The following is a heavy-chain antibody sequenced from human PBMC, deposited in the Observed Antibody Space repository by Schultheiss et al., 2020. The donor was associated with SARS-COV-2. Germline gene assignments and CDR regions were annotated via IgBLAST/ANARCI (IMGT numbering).Heavy chain of an antibody. CDR2: IYHSGST. V-gene: IGHV4-38-2*01. D-gene: IGHD6-13*01. Sequence: SETLSLTCAVSGYSISSGYYWGWIRQPPGKGLEWIGSIYHSGSTNYNPSLKSRVTISVDTSKNQFSLKLSSVTAADTAVYYCARVKQQLVQGWGQGTLVTVSS. J-gene: IGHJ4*02. CDR1: GYSISSGYY. CDR3: ARVKQQLVQG.